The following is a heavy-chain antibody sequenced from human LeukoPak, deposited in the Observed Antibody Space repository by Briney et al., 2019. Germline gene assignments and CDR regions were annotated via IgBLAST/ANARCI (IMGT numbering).Heavy chain of an antibody. Sequence: SETLSLTCAVYGGSFSGYYWSWIRQPAGKGLEWIGRIYTSGSTDYNPSLKSRVTVSVGKSRNQFSLRLSSVTAADTAVYYCARDFVMAVWGKGTTVTVSS. CDR2: IYTSGST. CDR3: ARDFVMAV. J-gene: IGHJ6*04. CDR1: GGSFSGYY. V-gene: IGHV4-4*07.